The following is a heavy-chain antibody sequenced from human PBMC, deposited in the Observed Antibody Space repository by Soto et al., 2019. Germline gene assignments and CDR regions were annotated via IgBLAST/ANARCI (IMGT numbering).Heavy chain of an antibody. CDR3: AIGPRMWLAGGGY. V-gene: IGHV4-34*01. CDR1: GGSFSGYY. D-gene: IGHD6-19*01. CDR2: INHSGIT. J-gene: IGHJ4*02. Sequence: SETLSLTCAVYGGSFSGYYWSWIRQPPGKGLEWLGEINHSGITDYNPSLKSRITISIDTSKKQFSLKLDSVTAADTAVYYCAIGPRMWLAGGGYWGQGTQVTVSS.